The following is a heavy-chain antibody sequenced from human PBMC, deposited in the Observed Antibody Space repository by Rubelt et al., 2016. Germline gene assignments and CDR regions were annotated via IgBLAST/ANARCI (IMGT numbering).Heavy chain of an antibody. D-gene: IGHD2-2*02. CDR2: IKQDGSAK. Sequence: EVQLVESGGGLVQPGGSLRLSCAASGFTFSSYWMSWVRQAPGKGLEWVANIKQDGSAKYYVDSVKGRFTISSGNAKNSLYLQMNSRRAEDTAVYYCARGKCSSTSCYRIDAFDIWGQGTMVTVSS. V-gene: IGHV3-7*01. CDR3: ARGKCSSTSCYRIDAFDI. J-gene: IGHJ3*02. CDR1: GFTFSSYW.